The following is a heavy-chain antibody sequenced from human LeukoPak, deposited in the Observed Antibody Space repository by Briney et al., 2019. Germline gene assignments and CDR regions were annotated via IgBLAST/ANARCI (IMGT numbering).Heavy chain of an antibody. Sequence: ASVKVSCKASGYTFTTYGISWVRQAPGQGLEWMGWINTYNGHTNYAQKFQGRVTMTRETFTSTAYMELRSLRPDDTAVYFCARVTIITVVTSGWLDPWGQGTLVTVSS. CDR1: GYTFTTYG. V-gene: IGHV1-18*01. J-gene: IGHJ5*02. CDR2: INTYNGHT. D-gene: IGHD4-23*01. CDR3: ARVTIITVVTSGWLDP.